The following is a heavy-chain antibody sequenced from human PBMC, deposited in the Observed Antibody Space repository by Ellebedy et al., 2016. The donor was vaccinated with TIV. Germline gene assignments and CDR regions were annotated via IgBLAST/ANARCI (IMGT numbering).Heavy chain of an antibody. CDR3: AREGVVGANRGGYFDN. J-gene: IGHJ4*02. D-gene: IGHD1-26*01. CDR2: INAGNGNT. CDR1: GFTFSSYA. Sequence: MPGGSLRLSCAASGFTFSSYAMHWVRQAPGQRLEWMGWINAGNGNTKYSQKFQGSVTITRDTSASTAYMELSSLRSEDTAVYYCAREGVVGANRGGYFDNWGQGTLVTVSS. V-gene: IGHV1-3*01.